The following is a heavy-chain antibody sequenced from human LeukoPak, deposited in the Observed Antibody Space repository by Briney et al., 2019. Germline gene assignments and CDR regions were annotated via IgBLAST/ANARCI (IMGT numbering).Heavy chain of an antibody. CDR2: ISGSGGST. Sequence: GSLRLSCAASGFTFGSYAMSWVRQAPGKGLEWVSAISGSGGSTYYADSVKGRFTISRDNSKNTLYLQMNSLRAEDTALYYCAKDCTSANCYVDYWGQGTLVTVSS. J-gene: IGHJ4*02. CDR1: GFTFGSYA. D-gene: IGHD2-2*01. CDR3: AKDCTSANCYVDY. V-gene: IGHV3-23*01.